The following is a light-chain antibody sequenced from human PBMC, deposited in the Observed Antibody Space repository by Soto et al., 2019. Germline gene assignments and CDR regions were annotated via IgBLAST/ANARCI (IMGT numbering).Light chain of an antibody. CDR1: QSVTIE. CDR3: QQYSKLPRRT. Sequence: EIVLTQSPATLSVSPGERATLSCRASQSVTIELAWYQQTPGQPPRLLIYAASIRATGIPARFSGSGSGTEFTLPIRSLQSEDFAVYYCQQYSKLPRRTFGQGTKVEIK. V-gene: IGKV3-15*01. CDR2: AAS. J-gene: IGKJ2*01.